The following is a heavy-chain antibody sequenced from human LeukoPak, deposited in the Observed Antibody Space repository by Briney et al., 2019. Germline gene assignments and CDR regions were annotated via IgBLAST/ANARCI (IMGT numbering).Heavy chain of an antibody. J-gene: IGHJ4*02. Sequence: GGSLRLSCAGSGFTFSDFWMTWVRQTPGKGLEWVANIKEDGTEKNLVDSVKGRFTISRDNAKNSLYLQMNSLRAEDTAVYYCARLISDYYFDYWGQGILVTVSS. CDR2: IKEDGTEK. CDR3: ARLISDYYFDY. V-gene: IGHV3-7*01. CDR1: GFTFSDFW. D-gene: IGHD2-8*01.